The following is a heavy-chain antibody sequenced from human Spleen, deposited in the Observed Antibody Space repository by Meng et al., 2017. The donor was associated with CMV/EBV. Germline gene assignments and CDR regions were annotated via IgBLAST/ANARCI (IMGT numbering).Heavy chain of an antibody. CDR1: XGSISRGDYY. CDR3: AAAPARNDFWSGYYPGWFDP. V-gene: IGHV4-61*02. CDR2: IYTSGST. Sequence: QVQQQESGPGLVKPSXXXXXTXXVXXGSISRGDYYWSWIRQPAGKGLEWNGRIYTSGSTNYNPSLKSRVTMSVDTSKNQFSLKLSSVTAADTAVYYCAAAPARNDFWSGYYPGWFDPWGQGTLGTVSS. J-gene: IGHJ5*02. D-gene: IGHD3-3*01.